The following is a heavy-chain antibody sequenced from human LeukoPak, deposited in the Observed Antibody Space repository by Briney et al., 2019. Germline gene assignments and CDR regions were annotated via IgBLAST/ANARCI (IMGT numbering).Heavy chain of an antibody. J-gene: IGHJ3*02. CDR2: INPSGGST. D-gene: IGHD5-18*01. CDR3: AKERRSYGYGYDAFDI. V-gene: IGHV1-46*01. Sequence: ASVKVSCKASGYTFTSYYMHWVRQAPGQGLEWMGIINPSGGSTSYAQKFQGRVTMTRDTSTSTVYMELSSLRSEDTAVYYCAKERRSYGYGYDAFDIWGQGTMVTVSS. CDR1: GYTFTSYY.